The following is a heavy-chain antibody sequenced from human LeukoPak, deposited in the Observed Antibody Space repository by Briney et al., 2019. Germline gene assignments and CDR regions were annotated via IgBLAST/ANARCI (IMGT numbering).Heavy chain of an antibody. CDR1: GYIFTSYF. V-gene: IGHV1-46*04. D-gene: IGHD3-22*01. CDR2: INPSGGST. Sequence: ASVKVSCKASGYIFTSYFMHWVRQAPGQGLEWMGLINPSGGSTYYADSVKGRFTISRDNSKNTLYLQMNSLRAEDTAVYYCATVTMIVVVISRYFQHWGQGTLVTVSS. CDR3: ATVTMIVVVISRYFQH. J-gene: IGHJ1*01.